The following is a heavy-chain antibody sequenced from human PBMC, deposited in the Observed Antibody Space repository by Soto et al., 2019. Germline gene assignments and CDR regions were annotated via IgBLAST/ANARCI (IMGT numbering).Heavy chain of an antibody. J-gene: IGHJ4*02. Sequence: PGGSLRLSCAASGFTFSNAWMSWVRQAPGKGLEWVGRIKSKTDGGTTDYAAPVKGRFTISRDDSKNTLYLQMNSLKTEDTAVYYCTTEHYYDSSGSAYYFDYWGQGTLVTVSS. CDR1: GFTFSNAW. V-gene: IGHV3-15*01. CDR3: TTEHYYDSSGSAYYFDY. CDR2: IKSKTDGGTT. D-gene: IGHD3-22*01.